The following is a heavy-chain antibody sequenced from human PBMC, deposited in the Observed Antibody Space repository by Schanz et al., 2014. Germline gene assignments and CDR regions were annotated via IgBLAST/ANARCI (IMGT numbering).Heavy chain of an antibody. Sequence: EVRLVESGGGLVEPGGSLRLSCSGSGFTFSNYWMNWVRQGPGNRLEWVGRIKSRSDGGTTDYAAPVKGRFIISRDDSRNTLYLQMSGLKTEDTAVYYCSTTPNFYASGTYSWFDPWGQGTRVTVSS. D-gene: IGHD3-10*01. CDR1: GFTFSNYW. V-gene: IGHV3-15*01. CDR3: STTPNFYASGTYSWFDP. CDR2: IKSRSDGGTT. J-gene: IGHJ5*02.